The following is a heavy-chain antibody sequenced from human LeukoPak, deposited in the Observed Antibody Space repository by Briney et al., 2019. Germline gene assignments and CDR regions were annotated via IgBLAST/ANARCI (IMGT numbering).Heavy chain of an antibody. V-gene: IGHV4-59*08. CDR3: ARGRLGRQNASFFDS. J-gene: IGHJ4*02. CDR2: IYYSGST. Sequence: SETLSLTCSVSDGSMGTYYWGWIRQPPGKGLEWIGYIYYSGSTTYNPSLKSRVPVSVDASKNQFSLKLTSMTAADTAVYYCARGRLGRQNASFFDSWGQGTLVTVSS. D-gene: IGHD2-2*01. CDR1: DGSMGTYY.